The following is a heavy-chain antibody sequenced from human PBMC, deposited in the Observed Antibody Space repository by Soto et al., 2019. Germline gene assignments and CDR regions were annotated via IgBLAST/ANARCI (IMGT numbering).Heavy chain of an antibody. V-gene: IGHV3-23*01. D-gene: IGHD3-16*01. CDR1: GFTVSSYA. J-gene: IGHJ6*03. Sequence: EVQLLESGGGLVQPGGSLRLSCAASGFTVSSYAMSWVRQAPGKGLEWVSVISGSGSTYSADSVKGRFTISRDSSKNTVYLQMNSLRAEDTAVYYCAKALLITFTTGYYVDVWGRGTTVTGSS. CDR2: ISGSGST. CDR3: AKALLITFTTGYYVDV.